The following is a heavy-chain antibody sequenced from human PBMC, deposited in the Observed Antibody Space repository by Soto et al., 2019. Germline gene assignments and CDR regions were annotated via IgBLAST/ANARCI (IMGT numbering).Heavy chain of an antibody. V-gene: IGHV3-30*18. Sequence: AGSLRLSCAASGFTFSSYGMHWVRQAPGKGLEWVAVISYDGSNKYYADSVKGRFTISRDNSKNTLYLQMNSLRAEDTAVYYCAKGWGGYSYGSDAFDIWGQGTMVTVSS. D-gene: IGHD5-18*01. CDR2: ISYDGSNK. CDR3: AKGWGGYSYGSDAFDI. CDR1: GFTFSSYG. J-gene: IGHJ3*02.